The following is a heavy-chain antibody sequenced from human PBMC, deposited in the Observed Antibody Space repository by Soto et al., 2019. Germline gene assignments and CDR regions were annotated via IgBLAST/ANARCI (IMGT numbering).Heavy chain of an antibody. Sequence: GESLKISCKGSGYSFTNYWIGWVRQMPGKGLEWMGIIYPGDSETRYSPSFQGQVTISADRSSTTAYLQWSSLKASDTAMYYCARARTPGIAAAVDYWGQGTLVTVSS. J-gene: IGHJ4*02. D-gene: IGHD6-13*01. CDR3: ARARTPGIAAAVDY. CDR1: GYSFTNYW. V-gene: IGHV5-51*01. CDR2: IYPGDSET.